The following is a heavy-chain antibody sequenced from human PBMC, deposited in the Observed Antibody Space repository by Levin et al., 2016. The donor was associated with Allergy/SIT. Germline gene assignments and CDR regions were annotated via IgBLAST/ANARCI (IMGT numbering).Heavy chain of an antibody. J-gene: IGHJ4*02. D-gene: IGHD2-8*01. CDR3: VKDYGNCINGVCYGDPFDY. V-gene: IGHV3-23*01. Sequence: GGSLRLSCVASGFTFSSYAISWVRQAPGKGLEWVSGIIDVGTTYYADSVKGRFTISRDNSKNTVYLQMNSLRAEDTATYYCVKDYGNCINGVCYGDPFDYWGQGTLVIVSS. CDR2: IIDVGTT. CDR1: GFTFSSYA.